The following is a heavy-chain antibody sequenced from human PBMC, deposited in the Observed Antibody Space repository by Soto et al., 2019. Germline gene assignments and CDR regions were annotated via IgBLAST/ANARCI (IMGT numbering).Heavy chain of an antibody. Sequence: EVQLVESGGGLIQPGGSLRLTCAASGFTVSSNYMSWVRQAPGTGLEWVSVIYSGGSTYYVDSVKGRFTNSRDNSKNTLYLQLNSLRAEDTAVYYCARDRVESGYPEYFQHWGQGTLVTVSS. CDR1: GFTVSSNY. CDR2: IYSGGST. CDR3: ARDRVESGYPEYFQH. J-gene: IGHJ1*01. V-gene: IGHV3-53*01. D-gene: IGHD3-22*01.